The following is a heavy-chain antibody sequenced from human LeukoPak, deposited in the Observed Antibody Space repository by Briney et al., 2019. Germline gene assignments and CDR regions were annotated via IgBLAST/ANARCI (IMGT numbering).Heavy chain of an antibody. CDR3: ARGYCSGGSCYHFDS. J-gene: IGHJ4*02. CDR2: IKPNSGGT. D-gene: IGHD2-15*01. V-gene: IGHV1-2*02. Sequence: ASVKVSCKASGYTFTGYYMHWVRQAPLQGLEWMGWIKPNSGGTNYAQKFEGRVSMTRDTSISTAYMELSRLKSDDTALYYCARGYCSGGSCYHFDSWGQGTLVTVSS. CDR1: GYTFTGYY.